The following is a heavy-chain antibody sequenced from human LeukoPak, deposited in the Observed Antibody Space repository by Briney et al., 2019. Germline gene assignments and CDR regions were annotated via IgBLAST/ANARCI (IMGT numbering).Heavy chain of an antibody. D-gene: IGHD2-21*02. CDR2: INPHSGGT. Sequence: GASVKVSCKASGYTFIYNYIHWVRQAPGQGLEWMGWINPHSGGTNYGENFQGGVTLTRDTSISTAYMDLSSLISDDTAVYYCAREFMRVTAFDIWGQGTMVTVSS. CDR1: GYTFIYNY. J-gene: IGHJ3*02. V-gene: IGHV1-2*02. CDR3: AREFMRVTAFDI.